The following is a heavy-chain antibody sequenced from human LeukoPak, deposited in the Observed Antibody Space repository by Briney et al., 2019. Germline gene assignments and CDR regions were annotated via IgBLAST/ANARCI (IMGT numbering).Heavy chain of an antibody. D-gene: IGHD3-10*01. CDR3: ARERKETYYYGSGSYSDAFDI. CDR2: ISAYNGNT. J-gene: IGHJ3*02. CDR1: GYTFTSYG. Sequence: ASVKVSCKASGYTFTSYGISWVRQAPGQGLEWMGWISAYNGNTNYAQKLQGRVTMTTDTSTSTAYMELRSLRSDDTAVYYCARERKETYYYGSGSYSDAFDIWGQGTMVTVSS. V-gene: IGHV1-18*01.